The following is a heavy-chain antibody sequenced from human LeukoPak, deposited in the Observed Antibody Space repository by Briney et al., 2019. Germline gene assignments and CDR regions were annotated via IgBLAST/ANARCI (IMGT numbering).Heavy chain of an antibody. CDR1: GYTFTGYY. D-gene: IGHD5-12*01. J-gene: IGHJ4*02. Sequence: ASVKVSCKASGYTFTGYYMHWVRQAPGQGLEWMGWINPNSGGTNYAQRFQGRVTMTTDTSTSTAYMELRSLRSEDAAVYCCARALRYEYADYWGQGTLVTVSS. CDR2: INPNSGGT. V-gene: IGHV1-2*02. CDR3: ARALRYEYADY.